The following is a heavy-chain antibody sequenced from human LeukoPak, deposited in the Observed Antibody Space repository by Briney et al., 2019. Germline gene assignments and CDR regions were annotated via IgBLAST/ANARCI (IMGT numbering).Heavy chain of an antibody. V-gene: IGHV3-53*01. Sequence: GGCLRLSCAVSVFTVSSNYMSWVRQAPGKGLEWVSVIYSGGSTYYADSVKGRLTISRDNSKNTLYLQMNSLRAEDTAVYYCARASGDSDYFDYWGKGTLVTVSS. CDR3: ARASGDSDYFDY. CDR1: VFTVSSNY. J-gene: IGHJ4*02. CDR2: IYSGGST. D-gene: IGHD3-10*01.